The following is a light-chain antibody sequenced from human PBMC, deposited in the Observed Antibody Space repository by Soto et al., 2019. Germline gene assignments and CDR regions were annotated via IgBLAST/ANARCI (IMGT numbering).Light chain of an antibody. Sequence: VFKNSVAAVSLYQRERATLSCRASQSVISSYLAWYQQKPGQAPSLLIYGASSRATGIPDRFSGRGSGTDFTLTISRLEPEAFALYYCQQYGDSSSTFGQGTK. CDR1: QSVISSY. V-gene: IGKV3-20*01. J-gene: IGKJ1*01. CDR3: QQYGDSSST. CDR2: GAS.